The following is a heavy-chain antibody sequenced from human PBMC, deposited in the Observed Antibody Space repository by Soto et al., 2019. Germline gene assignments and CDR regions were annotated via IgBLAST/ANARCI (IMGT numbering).Heavy chain of an antibody. V-gene: IGHV1-69*01. CDR2: IIPIFGTA. CDR3: ARVTIAVAGTMGYYYYYGMDV. CDR1: GGTFSSYA. Sequence: QVQLVQSGAEVKKPGSSVKVSCKASGGTFSSYAISWVRQAPGQGLEWMGGIIPIFGTANYAQKFQGRVTITADESTRNAYMELSSRRFEDTAVYYCARVTIAVAGTMGYYYYYGMDVWGQGTTVTVSS. D-gene: IGHD6-19*01. J-gene: IGHJ6*02.